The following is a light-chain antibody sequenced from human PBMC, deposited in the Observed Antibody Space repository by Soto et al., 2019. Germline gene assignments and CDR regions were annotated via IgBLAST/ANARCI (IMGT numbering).Light chain of an antibody. CDR3: CSYIRSGTLI. J-gene: IGLJ1*01. CDR2: DVS. CDR1: SGYIGDYNY. V-gene: IGLV2-14*01. Sequence: QSVLNQPASVSGSPGQLITISCDGTSGYIGDYNYVSWYQQHPGKVPKVIIYDVSNRPSGASYRFSGTKSGNTASLTVSGLQAEDKADYYCCSYIRSGTLIFGTGTKVTV.